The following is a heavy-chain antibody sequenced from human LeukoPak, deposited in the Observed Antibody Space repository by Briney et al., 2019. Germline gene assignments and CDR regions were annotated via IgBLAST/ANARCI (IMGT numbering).Heavy chain of an antibody. J-gene: IGHJ4*02. Sequence: GASVKVSCKASGYTFTSYGMSWVRQAPGQGLEWMAWISAYNGNTNYAQKLQGRVTMTTDTSTSTAYMELRSLRSDDTAVYYCARVRGGYCSSTSCYLGYWGQGTLVTVSS. CDR1: GYTFTSYG. D-gene: IGHD2-2*01. CDR2: ISAYNGNT. CDR3: ARVRGGYCSSTSCYLGY. V-gene: IGHV1-18*04.